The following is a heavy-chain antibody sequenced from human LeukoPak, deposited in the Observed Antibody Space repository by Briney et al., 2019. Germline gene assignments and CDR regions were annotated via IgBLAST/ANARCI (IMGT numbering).Heavy chain of an antibody. CDR3: AGGTGLLWFGELLRNYYYYGMDV. J-gene: IGHJ6*04. CDR1: GFTFSSYE. Sequence: QPGGSLRLSCAASGFTFSSYEMNWVRQAPGKGLEWVSYISSSGSTIYYADSVKGRFTISRDNAKNSLYLQMNSLRAEDTAVYYCAGGTGLLWFGELLRNYYYYGMDVWGKGTTVTVSS. V-gene: IGHV3-48*03. D-gene: IGHD3-10*01. CDR2: ISSSGSTI.